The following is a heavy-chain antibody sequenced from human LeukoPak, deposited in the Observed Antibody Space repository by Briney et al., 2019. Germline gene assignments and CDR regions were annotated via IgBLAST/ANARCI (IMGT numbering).Heavy chain of an antibody. D-gene: IGHD5-18*01. Sequence: SETLSLTCAVSGGSISSGGYSWSWIRQPPGKGLEWIGYIYHSGSTYYNPSLKSRVTISVDRSKNQFSLKLSSVTAADTAVYYCASFGIGTAMVVPERRSGAFDYWGQGTLVTVSS. CDR2: IYHSGST. CDR3: ASFGIGTAMVVPERRSGAFDY. CDR1: GGSISSGGYS. J-gene: IGHJ4*02. V-gene: IGHV4-30-2*01.